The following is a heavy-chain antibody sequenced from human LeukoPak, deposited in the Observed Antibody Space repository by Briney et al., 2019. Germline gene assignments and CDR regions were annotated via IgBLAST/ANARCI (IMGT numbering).Heavy chain of an antibody. CDR2: INHSGST. CDR1: GGSFCGYY. Sequence: PSETLSLTCAVYGGSFCGYYWSWIRQPPGKGLEWIGEINHSGSTNYNPSLKSRVTISVDTSKNQFSLKLSSVTAADTAVYYCAREGGGYDFWSGYSPYYYYYMDVRGKGTTVTVSS. J-gene: IGHJ6*03. D-gene: IGHD3-3*01. V-gene: IGHV4-34*01. CDR3: AREGGGYDFWSGYSPYYYYYMDV.